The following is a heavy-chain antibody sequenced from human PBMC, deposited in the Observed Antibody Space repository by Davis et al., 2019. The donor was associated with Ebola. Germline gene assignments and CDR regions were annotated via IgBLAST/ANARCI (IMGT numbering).Heavy chain of an antibody. CDR1: GYNFSRFW. Sequence: KVSCKASGYNFSRFWIGWVRQMPETGLEWMGIIYPNDFDTRYSPSFQGQVTISVDKSINTAYLQWRSLKASDSAIYYCARLHASGNSHYYFYYYAMDVWGKRTTVTVSS. V-gene: IGHV5-51*01. CDR2: IYPNDFDT. CDR3: ARLHASGNSHYYFYYYAMDV. D-gene: IGHD3-10*01. J-gene: IGHJ6*04.